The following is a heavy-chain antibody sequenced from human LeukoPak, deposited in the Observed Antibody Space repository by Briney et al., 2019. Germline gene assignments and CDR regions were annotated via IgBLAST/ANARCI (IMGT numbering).Heavy chain of an antibody. CDR3: ARDEGVTGYYGMDV. CDR2: IRLDGGEI. D-gene: IGHD2-21*02. CDR1: RFPLSSYW. Sequence: GRSLRLSCAASRFPLSSYWMSWVRQPPPKGQERVANIRLDGGEIYYVHSAKGRFTNSRDNAKNSLYLQMNSLRAEDTAVYYCARDEGVTGYYGMDVWGKGTTVTVSP. V-gene: IGHV3-7*03. J-gene: IGHJ6*04.